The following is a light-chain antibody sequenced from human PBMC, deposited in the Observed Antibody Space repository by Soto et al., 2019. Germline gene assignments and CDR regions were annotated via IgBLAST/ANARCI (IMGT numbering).Light chain of an antibody. V-gene: IGLV2-14*03. CDR3: SSFTRGSTPFV. Sequence: QSVLTQPASVSGSRGQSITISCTGTSSDVGYYNYVSWYQQYPGKGPKLIIFEVTNRPSGISNRFSGSKSGNTASLTISGIQAEDEDDYYCSSFTRGSTPFVFGTGTTLTVL. J-gene: IGLJ1*01. CDR2: EVT. CDR1: SSDVGYYNY.